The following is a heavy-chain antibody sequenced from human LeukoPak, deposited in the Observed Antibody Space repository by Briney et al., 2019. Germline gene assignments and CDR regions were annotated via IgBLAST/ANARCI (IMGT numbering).Heavy chain of an antibody. CDR1: GSSFTING. Sequence: ASVKVSFTSSGSSFTINGNTLEWHAPGQGLEWVGWISANNGNTNYAQNLKVRVTMTTDTSTNTAYMELRSLRSDDTAVYYCTKALPRMVSNNPFDFWGQGTLVTVSS. V-gene: IGHV1-18*04. CDR3: TKALPRMVSNNPFDF. CDR2: ISANNGNT. D-gene: IGHD2-8*01. J-gene: IGHJ4*02.